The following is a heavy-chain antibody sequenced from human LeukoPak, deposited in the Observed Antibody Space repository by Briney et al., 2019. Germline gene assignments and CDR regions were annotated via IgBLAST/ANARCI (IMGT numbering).Heavy chain of an antibody. CDR2: IYYSGST. J-gene: IGHJ4*02. V-gene: IGHV4-59*01. Sequence: SETLSLTCTVSGGSISSYYWSWIRQPPGKGLEWIGYIYYSGSTNYNPSLKSRVTISVDTSKNQFSLKLSSVTAADTAEYYCARGDRRRGYSYGNFDYWAQGTLVTVSS. D-gene: IGHD5-18*01. CDR3: ARGDRRRGYSYGNFDY. CDR1: GGSISSYY.